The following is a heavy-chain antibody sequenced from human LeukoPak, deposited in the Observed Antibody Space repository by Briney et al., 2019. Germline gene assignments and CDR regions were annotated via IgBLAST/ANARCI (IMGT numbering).Heavy chain of an antibody. Sequence: GGSLRLSCAASGFTFSSYGMHWVRQAPGKGLEWVAVIWYDGSNKYYADSVKGRFTISRDNSKNTLYLQMNSLRAEDTAVYYCARDEPPAAILGNWGQGTLATVSS. J-gene: IGHJ4*02. D-gene: IGHD2-2*01. CDR2: IWYDGSNK. V-gene: IGHV3-33*01. CDR3: ARDEPPAAILGN. CDR1: GFTFSSYG.